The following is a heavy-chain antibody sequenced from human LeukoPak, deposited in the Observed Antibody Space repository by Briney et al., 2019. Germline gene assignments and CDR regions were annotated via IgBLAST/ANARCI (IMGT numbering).Heavy chain of an antibody. V-gene: IGHV3-7*04. CDR2: INYHVRDN. D-gene: IGHD3-22*01. J-gene: IGHJ4*02. CDR3: ARATYNDDFSGYSATYYFDS. Sequence: PGGSLTLSCAVSRFTFTDFWTQWVRRAPGKGLEWVSNINYHVRDNYLVDSVKRRFTISRDNAKNSLFLQMNSLGAADTDVYFCARATYNDDFSGYSATYYFDSWGQGTLVTASS. CDR1: RFTFTDFW.